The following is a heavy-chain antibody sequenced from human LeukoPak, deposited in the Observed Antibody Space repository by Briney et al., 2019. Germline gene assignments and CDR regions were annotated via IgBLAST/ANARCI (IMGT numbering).Heavy chain of an antibody. Sequence: SETLSLTCTVSGGSISSSSSYWGWIRQPPGKGLEWIGNIYYSGSAYYNPSLKSRVTISVDTSKNQFSLKLSSVTAADTAVYYCARRPDGGFDYWGQGTLVTVSS. CDR1: GGSISSSSSY. J-gene: IGHJ4*02. D-gene: IGHD3-16*01. V-gene: IGHV4-39*01. CDR2: IYYSGSA. CDR3: ARRPDGGFDY.